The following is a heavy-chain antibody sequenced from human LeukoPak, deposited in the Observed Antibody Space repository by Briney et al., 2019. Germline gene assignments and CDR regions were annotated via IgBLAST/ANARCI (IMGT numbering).Heavy chain of an antibody. Sequence: GGSLRLSCAASGFTFSSYWMSWVRQAPGKGLEWVANMKQDGSEKYYVDSVKGRFTISRDNAKNSLYLQMNSLRAEDTAVYYCARGVAGYCSSTSCLYYYYYGMDVWGQGTTVTVSS. CDR3: ARGVAGYCSSTSCLYYYYYGMDV. J-gene: IGHJ6*02. CDR2: MKQDGSEK. V-gene: IGHV3-7*01. D-gene: IGHD2-2*01. CDR1: GFTFSSYW.